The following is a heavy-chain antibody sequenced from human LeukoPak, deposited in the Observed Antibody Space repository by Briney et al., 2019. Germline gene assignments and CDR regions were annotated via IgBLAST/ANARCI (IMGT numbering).Heavy chain of an antibody. CDR1: GGSFSGYY. V-gene: IGHV4-34*01. J-gene: IGHJ5*02. CDR3: ARGQGVTLIKVGKNWFDP. Sequence: RPSETLSLTCGVYGGSFSGYYWNWIRQTPGKGREWVGGISDSGTTNINPSLRRRVSLSVDTSINQFSLDMRSMTAADTGVYYCARGQGVTLIKVGKNWFDPWSQGTPVIVSP. D-gene: IGHD3-22*01. CDR2: ISDSGTT.